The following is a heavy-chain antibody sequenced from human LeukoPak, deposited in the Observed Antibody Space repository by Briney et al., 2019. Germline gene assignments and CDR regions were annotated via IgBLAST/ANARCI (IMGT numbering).Heavy chain of an antibody. Sequence: ASVKVSCKASGGTFSSYAISWVRQAPGQGLEWMGGIIPIFGTANYAQKFQGRVTITADKSTSTAYMELSSLRSEDTAVYYCARDLVGIAAAGRGDMYYFDYWGQGTLVTVSS. CDR3: ARDLVGIAAAGRGDMYYFDY. D-gene: IGHD6-13*01. J-gene: IGHJ4*02. V-gene: IGHV1-69*06. CDR2: IIPIFGTA. CDR1: GGTFSSYA.